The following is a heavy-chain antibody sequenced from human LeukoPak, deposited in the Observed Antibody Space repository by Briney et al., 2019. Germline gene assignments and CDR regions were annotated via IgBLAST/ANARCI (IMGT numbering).Heavy chain of an antibody. CDR2: MNPNSGNT. D-gene: IGHD5-18*01. CDR3: ARAKRGYSYGYWYYYYYYMDV. CDR1: GYTFTSYD. Sequence: GASVKVSCKASGYTFTSYDINWVRQATGQGLEWMGWMNPNSGNTGYAQKFQGRVTITRNTSISTAYMELSSPRSEDTAVYYCARAKRGYSYGYWYYYYYYMDVWGKGTTVTVSS. V-gene: IGHV1-8*03. J-gene: IGHJ6*03.